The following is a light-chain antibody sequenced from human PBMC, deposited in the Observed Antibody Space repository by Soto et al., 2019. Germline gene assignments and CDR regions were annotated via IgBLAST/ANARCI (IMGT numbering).Light chain of an antibody. CDR2: EGS. Sequence: QSALTQPASVSGSPGQSITISCTGTSSDVGSYNLVSWYQQHPGKAPKLMIYEGSKRPSGVSNRFSGSKSGNTASLTISGLQADDEADYYCCSYAGSSTPYVFGTGTKLTVL. CDR3: CSYAGSSTPYV. J-gene: IGLJ1*01. V-gene: IGLV2-23*01. CDR1: SSDVGSYNL.